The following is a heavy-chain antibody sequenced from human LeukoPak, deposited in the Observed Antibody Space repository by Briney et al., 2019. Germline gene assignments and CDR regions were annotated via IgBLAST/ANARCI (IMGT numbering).Heavy chain of an antibody. J-gene: IGHJ3*02. CDR3: ARDGRISGYYYYIDAFDI. CDR2: IYYSGST. Sequence: SETLSLTCTVSGGSISSYYWSWIRQPPGKGLEWIGYIYYSGSTNYNPSLKSRVTISVDTSKNQFSLKLSSVTAADTAVYYCARDGRISGYYYYIDAFDIWGQGTMVTVSS. V-gene: IGHV4-59*01. CDR1: GGSISSYY. D-gene: IGHD3-22*01.